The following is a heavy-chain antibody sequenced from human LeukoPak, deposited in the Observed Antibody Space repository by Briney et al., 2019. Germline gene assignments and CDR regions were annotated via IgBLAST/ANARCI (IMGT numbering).Heavy chain of an antibody. D-gene: IGHD5-24*01. CDR1: GGSISSSSYY. CDR3: ARSRRDGYKGNLGFDY. J-gene: IGHJ4*02. V-gene: IGHV4-39*01. CDR2: IYYSGST. Sequence: SETLSLTCTVSGGSISSSSYYWGWIRQPPGKGLEWIGSIYYSGSTYYNPSLKSRVTISVDTSKNQFSLKLSSVTAADTAVHYCARSRRDGYKGNLGFDYWGQGTLVTVSS.